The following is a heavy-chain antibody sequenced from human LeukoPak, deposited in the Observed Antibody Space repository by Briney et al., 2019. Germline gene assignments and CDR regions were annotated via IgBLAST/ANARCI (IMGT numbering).Heavy chain of an antibody. CDR1: GGTFSSYA. CDR2: IIPIFGIA. CDR3: ASLGSAAVAGLGTDY. J-gene: IGHJ4*02. Sequence: SVKVSCKASGGTFSSYAISWVRQAPGQGLEWMGRIIPIFGIADYAQKFQGRVTITADKSTSTAYMELSSLRSEDTAVYYCASLGSAAVAGLGTDYWGQGTLDTVSS. D-gene: IGHD6-19*01. V-gene: IGHV1-69*04.